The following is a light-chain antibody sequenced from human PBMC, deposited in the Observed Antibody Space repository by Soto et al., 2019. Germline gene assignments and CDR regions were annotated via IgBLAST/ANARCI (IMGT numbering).Light chain of an antibody. V-gene: IGKV3-20*01. J-gene: IGKJ5*01. Sequence: DTVLTQSPGTLSLSPGESAALACRASQSVGSTYLAWYQHKPGQAPRILIYGESSRATGIPDRFSGSGSGTDLTLTISRLEPEDFAVYYCQKYGSSPIAFGQGTRLEIK. CDR3: QKYGSSPIA. CDR2: GES. CDR1: QSVGSTY.